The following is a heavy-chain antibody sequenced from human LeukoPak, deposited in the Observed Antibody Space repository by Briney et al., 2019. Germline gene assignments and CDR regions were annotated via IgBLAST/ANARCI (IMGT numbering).Heavy chain of an antibody. Sequence: GGSLRLSCAASGFSFSRAWMSWVRQAPGKGLEWVGRIKSKSDGGTTDYAAPVKGRFTISRDDSKNTLFLQVNSLKIEDTAVYYCTSVTLRPVGLWGQGTLVTVSS. CDR3: TSVTLRPVGL. CDR2: IKSKSDGGTT. CDR1: GFSFSRAW. D-gene: IGHD3-10*01. V-gene: IGHV3-15*05. J-gene: IGHJ4*02.